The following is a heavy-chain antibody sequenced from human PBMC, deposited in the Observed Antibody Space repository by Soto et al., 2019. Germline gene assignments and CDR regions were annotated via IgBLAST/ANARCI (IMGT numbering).Heavy chain of an antibody. Sequence: ASVKLSCKASGGTFSSYAISWVRQAPGQGLEWMGWIIPNIGTANYAQKFQGRVTMTTNTSTSTAYMELRSLRSDDTAVYYCARYCTNGVCYSDFYYYMDVWGKGTTVTVSS. V-gene: IGHV1-69*05. J-gene: IGHJ6*03. CDR1: GGTFSSYA. D-gene: IGHD2-8*01. CDR2: IIPNIGTA. CDR3: ARYCTNGVCYSDFYYYMDV.